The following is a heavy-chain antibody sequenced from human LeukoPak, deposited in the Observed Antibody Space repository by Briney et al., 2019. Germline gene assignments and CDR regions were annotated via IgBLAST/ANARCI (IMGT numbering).Heavy chain of an antibody. J-gene: IGHJ4*02. CDR3: AKDLEYIRGLMVRGVIQKYFDY. V-gene: IGHV3-23*01. D-gene: IGHD3-10*01. Sequence: GGSLRLSCAASGFTFSTYAMSWVRQAPGKGLEWVSAISGSGGFTSYADSVKGRFSISRDNSKNTLYVQMNSLGAEDTAIYYCAKDLEYIRGLMVRGVIQKYFDYWGQGTLVTVSS. CDR1: GFTFSTYA. CDR2: ISGSGGFT.